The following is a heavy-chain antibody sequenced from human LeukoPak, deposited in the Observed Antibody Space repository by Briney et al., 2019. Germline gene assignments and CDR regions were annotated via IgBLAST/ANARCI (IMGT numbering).Heavy chain of an antibody. CDR2: IYYSGST. D-gene: IGHD3-22*01. J-gene: IGHJ3*02. Sequence: SETLSLTCTVSGGSISSSSYYWGWIRQPPGKGLEWIVSIYYSGSTYYNPSLKSRVTISVDTSKNQFSLKLSSVTAADTAVYYCARERLGSAISYDSSGKDAFDIWGQGRMVTVSS. V-gene: IGHV4-39*07. CDR1: GGSISSSSYY. CDR3: ARERLGSAISYDSSGKDAFDI.